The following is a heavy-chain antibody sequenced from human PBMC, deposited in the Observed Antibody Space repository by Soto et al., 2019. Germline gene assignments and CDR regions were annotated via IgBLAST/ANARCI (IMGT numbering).Heavy chain of an antibody. J-gene: IGHJ5*02. Sequence: GASVKVSCKASGFTFTSSAVQWVRQARGQGLEWIGWISAYNGNTNYAQKLQGRVTMTTDTSTSTAYMELRSLRSDDTAIYYCARARQYYDCELDPWGQGTLVTVS. V-gene: IGHV1-18*01. CDR2: ISAYNGNT. CDR3: ARARQYYDCELDP. CDR1: GFTFTSSA. D-gene: IGHD3-16*01.